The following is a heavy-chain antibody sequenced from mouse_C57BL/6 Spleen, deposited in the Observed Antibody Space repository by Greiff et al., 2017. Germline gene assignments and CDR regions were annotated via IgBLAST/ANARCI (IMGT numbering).Heavy chain of an antibody. CDR2: IHPNSGST. V-gene: IGHV1-64*01. Sequence: VQLQQSGAELVKPGASVKLSCKASGYTFTSYWMHWVKQRPGQGLEWIGMIHPNSGSTNYNEKFKSKATLTVDKSSSTAYMQLSSLTSEDSAVYYCATRTATDYAMDYWGQGTSVTVSS. CDR3: ATRTATDYAMDY. D-gene: IGHD4-1*01. J-gene: IGHJ4*01. CDR1: GYTFTSYW.